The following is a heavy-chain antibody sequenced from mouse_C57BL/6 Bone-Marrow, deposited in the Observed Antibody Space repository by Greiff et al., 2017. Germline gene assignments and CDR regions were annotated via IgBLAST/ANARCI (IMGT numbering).Heavy chain of an antibody. CDR2: IDPSDSYT. CDR1: GYTFTSYW. J-gene: IGHJ2*01. Sequence: QVQLQQPGAELVMPGASVKLSCKASGYTFTSYWMHWVKQRPGQGLEWIGEIDPSDSYTNYNQKFKGKSTLTVDKSSSTAYMQLSSLTSEDSAVYGCARDGYFDYWGQGTTLTVSA. CDR3: ARDGYFDY. V-gene: IGHV1-69*01.